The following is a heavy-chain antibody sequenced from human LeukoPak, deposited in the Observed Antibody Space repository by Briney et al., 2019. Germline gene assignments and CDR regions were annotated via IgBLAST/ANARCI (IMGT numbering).Heavy chain of an antibody. Sequence: GRSLRLSCAGYGFTFSNYGMHWVRQAPGKGLEWVAVISYDGSNQYSAESVKGRFTVSRDNSKNTLHLQMNSLRAEETAVYYCAKDISITMIRPGAFDVWGQGTMVTVSS. CDR3: AKDISITMIRPGAFDV. D-gene: IGHD3-10*01. J-gene: IGHJ3*01. CDR2: ISYDGSNQ. V-gene: IGHV3-30*18. CDR1: GFTFSNYG.